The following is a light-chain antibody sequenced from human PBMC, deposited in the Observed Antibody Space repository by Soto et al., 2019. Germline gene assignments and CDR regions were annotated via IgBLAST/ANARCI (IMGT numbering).Light chain of an antibody. CDR2: KAS. CDR3: QQYDSYCT. V-gene: IGKV1-5*03. J-gene: IGKJ4*01. Sequence: DIQMTQFPSTLSASVGDRVTITCRASQSISSWLAWYQQKPGRAPNLLIYKASSLASGVPSRFSGSGFGTEFTLTISSLQPEYIAIYYCQQYDSYCTFGGGTKVEIK. CDR1: QSISSW.